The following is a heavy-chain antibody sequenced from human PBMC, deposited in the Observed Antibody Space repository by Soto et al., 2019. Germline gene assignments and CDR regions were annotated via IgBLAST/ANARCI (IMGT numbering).Heavy chain of an antibody. CDR3: ARDAAVAVTFGDWFDP. CDR1: GGSISSYY. D-gene: IGHD6-19*01. J-gene: IGHJ5*02. CDR2: IYYSGST. Sequence: PSETLSLTCTVSGGSISSYYWSWIRQPPGKGLEWIGYIYYSGSTNYNPSLKSRVTISVDTSKNQFSLKLSSVTAADTALFYCARDAAVAVTFGDWFDPWGQGTLVTVSS. V-gene: IGHV4-59*01.